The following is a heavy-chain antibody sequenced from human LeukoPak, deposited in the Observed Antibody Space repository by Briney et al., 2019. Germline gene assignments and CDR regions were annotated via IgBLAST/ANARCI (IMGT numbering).Heavy chain of an antibody. CDR3: AIADYYYGSGSYYRRAFDI. Sequence: SETLSLTCTVSGGSISSYYWSWIRQPPGKGLEWIGYIYYSGSTNYNPSLKSRVTISVDTSKNQFSLKLSSVTAADTAVYYCAIADYYYGSGSYYRRAFDIWGQGTMVTVSS. V-gene: IGHV4-59*08. J-gene: IGHJ3*02. D-gene: IGHD3-10*01. CDR1: GGSISSYY. CDR2: IYYSGST.